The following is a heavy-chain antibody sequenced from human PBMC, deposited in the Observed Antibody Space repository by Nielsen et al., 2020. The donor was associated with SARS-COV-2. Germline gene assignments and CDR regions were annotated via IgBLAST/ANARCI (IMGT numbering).Heavy chain of an antibody. CDR1: GGSISSSSYY. CDR3: ARALGSGSPGDY. J-gene: IGHJ4*02. CDR2: MYYSGST. V-gene: IGHV4-39*07. Sequence: ESLKISCTVSGGSISSSSYYWGWIRQPPGKGLEWIGSMYYSGSTYYDPSLKSRVTMSVGTSKNQFSLKLSSVTAADTAVYYCARALGSGSPGDYWGQGTLVTVSS. D-gene: IGHD3-10*01.